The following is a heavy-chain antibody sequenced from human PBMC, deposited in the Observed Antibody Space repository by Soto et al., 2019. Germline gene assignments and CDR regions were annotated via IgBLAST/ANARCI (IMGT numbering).Heavy chain of an antibody. CDR3: ARAGGSGRGLRYGMDV. CDR1: GFTFSSYA. J-gene: IGHJ6*02. CDR2: ISYDGSNK. V-gene: IGHV3-30-3*01. D-gene: IGHD3-10*01. Sequence: QVQLVESGGGVVQPGRSLRLSCAASGFTFSSYAMHWVRQAPGKGLEWVAVISYDGSNKYYADSVKGRFTISRDNSKNTLYLQMNSLRAEDTAVYYCARAGGSGRGLRYGMDVWGQGTTVTVSS.